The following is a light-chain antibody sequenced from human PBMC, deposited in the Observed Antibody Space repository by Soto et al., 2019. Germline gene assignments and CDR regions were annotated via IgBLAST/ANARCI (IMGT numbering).Light chain of an antibody. CDR2: AAS. V-gene: IGKV1-39*01. J-gene: IGKJ1*01. Sequence: DIQMTQYPSSLSASVGDTVTITCPASQSISSYLNWYQQKPGKAPKLLIYAASSLQSGVPSRFSGSGSGTDFTPTISSLQPEDFATYYCQQSYSTPWTFGQGTQV. CDR1: QSISSY. CDR3: QQSYSTPWT.